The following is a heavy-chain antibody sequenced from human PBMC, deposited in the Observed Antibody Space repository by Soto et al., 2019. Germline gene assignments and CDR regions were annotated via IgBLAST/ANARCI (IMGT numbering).Heavy chain of an antibody. CDR2: IFYSGST. J-gene: IGHJ4*02. D-gene: IGHD5-18*01. Sequence: SETLSLTCTVPGGSIRSYYWTWIRQPPGKGLEWLGYIFYSGSTFYNPSLKSRVTISIHTSKSQFSLQLTSVTAADTAVCYCARGAADTAMVDSWGQGTLVTSPQ. CDR3: ARGAADTAMVDS. V-gene: IGHV4-59*01. CDR1: GGSIRSYY.